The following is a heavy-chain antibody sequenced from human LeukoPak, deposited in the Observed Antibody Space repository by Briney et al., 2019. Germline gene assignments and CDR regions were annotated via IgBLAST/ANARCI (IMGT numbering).Heavy chain of an antibody. CDR1: GFTFSSYG. CDR2: IRYDGSNK. V-gene: IGHV3-30*02. D-gene: IGHD6-19*01. CDR3: AKDPGYSSGWYVLRYYYYYMDV. Sequence: GGSLRLSCAAAGFTFSSYGMHWVRQAPGKGLEWVAFIRYDGSNKYYADSVKGRFTISRDNSKNTLYLQMNSLRAEDTAVYYCAKDPGYSSGWYVLRYYYYYMDVWGKGTTVTISS. J-gene: IGHJ6*03.